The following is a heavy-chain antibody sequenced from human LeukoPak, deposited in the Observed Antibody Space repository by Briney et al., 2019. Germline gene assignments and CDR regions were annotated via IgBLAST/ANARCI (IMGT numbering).Heavy chain of an antibody. D-gene: IGHD1-26*01. J-gene: IGHJ4*02. Sequence: GGSLRLSCAASGFTFSSYAMSWVRQAPGKGLEWVSAIIGSGGSTYYADSVKGRFTISRDNSKNTLYLQMNSLRAEDTAVYYCARALRIYYYFDYWGQGTLVTVSS. CDR2: IIGSGGST. CDR3: ARALRIYYYFDY. V-gene: IGHV3-23*01. CDR1: GFTFSSYA.